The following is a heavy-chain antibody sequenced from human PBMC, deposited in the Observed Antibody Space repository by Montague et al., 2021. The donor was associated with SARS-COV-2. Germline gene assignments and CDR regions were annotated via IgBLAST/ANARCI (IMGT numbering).Heavy chain of an antibody. D-gene: IGHD4-17*01. CDR3: ARIQATVNAFDI. CDR1: GFSLSTSGMC. CDR2: IXXXXDX. V-gene: IGHV2-70*11. Sequence: VKPTQTLTLTCTFSGFSLSTSGMCVSWIRQPPGKALEWLARIXXXXDXYCSTSLKTRLTISKDTSKNQVVLTMTNMDPVDTATYYCARIQATVNAFDIGGQGTMVTVSS. J-gene: IGHJ3*02.